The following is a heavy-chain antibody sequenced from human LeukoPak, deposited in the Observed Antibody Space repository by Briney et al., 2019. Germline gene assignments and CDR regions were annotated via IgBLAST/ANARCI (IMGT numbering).Heavy chain of an antibody. Sequence: GGSLRLSCAASGFTFSNAWMSWVREAPGKGLEWVGRLKSKTDGRSTAYAARVKGRFTIPRKDSKHTLYQQTNRLQTAAASVYYCTTERWQLSRYYFDYWGQGTLVTVSS. V-gene: IGHV3-15*01. J-gene: IGHJ4*02. CDR3: TTERWQLSRYYFDY. CDR2: LKSKTDGRST. CDR1: GFTFSNAW. D-gene: IGHD5-18*01.